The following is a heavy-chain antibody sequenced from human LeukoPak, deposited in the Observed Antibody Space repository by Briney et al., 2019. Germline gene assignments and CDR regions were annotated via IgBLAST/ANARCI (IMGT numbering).Heavy chain of an antibody. CDR3: ARFLASWDRYYMDV. Sequence: GGSLRLSCAASGFTFSSYAMHWVRQAPGKGLEWVSHIGGSGSFIYYADSVKGRFTISRDNANNSVFLQMNSLRAEDTAVYYCARFLASWDRYYMDVWGKGTTVTISS. CDR1: GFTFSSYA. J-gene: IGHJ6*03. V-gene: IGHV3-48*01. CDR2: IGGSGSFI. D-gene: IGHD2-2*01.